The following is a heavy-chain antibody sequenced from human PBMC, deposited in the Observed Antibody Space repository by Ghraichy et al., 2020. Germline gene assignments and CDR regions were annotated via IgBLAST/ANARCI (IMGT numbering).Heavy chain of an antibody. CDR3: AKVPYSSGWFGGPFDY. V-gene: IGHV3-23*01. J-gene: IGHJ4*02. CDR1: GFTFSSYA. CDR2: ISGSGGST. Sequence: LSLTCAASGFTFSSYAMSWVRQAPGKGLEWVSAISGSGGSTYYADSVKGRFTISRDNSKNTLYLQMNSLRAEDTAVYYCAKVPYSSGWFGGPFDYWGQGTLVTVSS. D-gene: IGHD6-19*01.